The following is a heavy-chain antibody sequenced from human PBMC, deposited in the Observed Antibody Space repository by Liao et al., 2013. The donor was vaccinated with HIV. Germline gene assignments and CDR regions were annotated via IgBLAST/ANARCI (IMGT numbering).Heavy chain of an antibody. CDR3: ARDTPPGYLDT. J-gene: IGHJ5*02. V-gene: IGHV4-61*02. CDR1: DGSISSGSYY. Sequence: QVQLQESGPGLVKPSQTLSLTCAVSDGSISSGSYYWSWIRQPAGKGLEWIGRIYTGGSTNYNPSLKSRVTISMNTSKNQFSLKLSSVTAADTAVYYCARDTPPGYLDTWGQGTLVTVSS. D-gene: IGHD5-18*01. CDR2: IYTGGST.